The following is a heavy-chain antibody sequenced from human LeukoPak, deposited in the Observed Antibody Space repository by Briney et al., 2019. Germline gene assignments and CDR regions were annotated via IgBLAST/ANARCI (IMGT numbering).Heavy chain of an antibody. Sequence: GASVKVSCKASGYTFTSYDINWVRQATGQGLEWMGWVNPNSGNTGYAQKFQGRVTMTRNTSISTAYMELSSLRSEDTAVYYCARSDSSSQGPQGEYWGQGTLVTVSS. CDR1: GYTFTSYD. V-gene: IGHV1-8*01. CDR2: VNPNSGNT. D-gene: IGHD6-13*01. J-gene: IGHJ4*02. CDR3: ARSDSSSQGPQGEY.